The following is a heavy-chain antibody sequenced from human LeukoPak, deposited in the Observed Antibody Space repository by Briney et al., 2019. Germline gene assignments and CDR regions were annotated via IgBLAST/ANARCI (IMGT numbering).Heavy chain of an antibody. CDR3: AREYSSSWTDYFDY. Sequence: GGSLRLSCAASGFTFSSYSMNWVRQAPGKGLEWVSSISSSSSYIYYADSVKGRFTISRDNAKNSLYLQMNSLRAEDTAVYYCAREYSSSWTDYFDYWGQGTLVTVSS. CDR2: ISSSSSYI. V-gene: IGHV3-21*01. D-gene: IGHD6-13*01. J-gene: IGHJ4*02. CDR1: GFTFSSYS.